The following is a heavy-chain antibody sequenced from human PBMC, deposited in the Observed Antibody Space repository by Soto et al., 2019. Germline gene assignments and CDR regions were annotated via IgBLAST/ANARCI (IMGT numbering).Heavy chain of an antibody. Sequence: EVQLLESGGGLVQPGGSQILSCAASGFTFSDYGMSWVRQAPGRGLEWVSSINNAGVNRHYAGSVEGRFTIARDNSKNTLYLLMHSLRAEDTAIYYCAGQLWDTDYWGQGTLVTVSS. J-gene: IGHJ4*02. D-gene: IGHD3-16*01. CDR3: AGQLWDTDY. CDR1: GFTFSDYG. CDR2: INNAGVNR. V-gene: IGHV3-23*01.